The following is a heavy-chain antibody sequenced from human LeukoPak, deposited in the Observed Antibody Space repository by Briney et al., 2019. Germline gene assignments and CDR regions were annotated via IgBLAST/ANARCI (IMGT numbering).Heavy chain of an antibody. D-gene: IGHD4-23*01. CDR1: GFTFNIYW. CDR3: TGGLEDY. CDR2: IRSKGNSYAT. J-gene: IGHJ4*02. Sequence: PGGSLRLSCAASGFTFNIYWMHWVRQASGKGLEWVGRIRSKGNSYATAYAASVSGRFTISRDDSKNTAYLQMNSLKTEDTAVYYCTGGLEDYWGQGTLVTVSS. V-gene: IGHV3-73*01.